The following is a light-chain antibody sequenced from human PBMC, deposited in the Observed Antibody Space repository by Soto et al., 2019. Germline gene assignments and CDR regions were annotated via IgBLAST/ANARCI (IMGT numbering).Light chain of an antibody. CDR1: QSVSSSY. J-gene: IGKJ1*01. CDR2: GAS. CDR3: QQYGSSPQWT. V-gene: IGKV3-20*01. Sequence: EIVLTQSPGTLSLSPGERATLSCRASQSVSSSYLAWYQQKPGQAPRLLIYGASSRATGIPDRFSGSGSGTDFTLTISRLEPEVFAVYYCQQYGSSPQWTFGQGTKVDIK.